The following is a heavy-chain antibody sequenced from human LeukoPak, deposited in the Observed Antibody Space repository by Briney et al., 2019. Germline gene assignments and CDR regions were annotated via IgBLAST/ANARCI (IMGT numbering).Heavy chain of an antibody. V-gene: IGHV3-30*18. CDR1: GFTFSAYG. CDR3: AKDRLTMVRGVVDC. J-gene: IGHJ4*02. Sequence: GGSLRLSCAASGFTFSAYGMHWVRKAPGKGLEWVAIISYDGSHNYHADSVKGRFTISRDNSKNTLYLQMNSLRAEDTAVYFCAKDRLTMVRGVVDCWGQGTPVTVSP. D-gene: IGHD3-10*01. CDR2: ISYDGSHN.